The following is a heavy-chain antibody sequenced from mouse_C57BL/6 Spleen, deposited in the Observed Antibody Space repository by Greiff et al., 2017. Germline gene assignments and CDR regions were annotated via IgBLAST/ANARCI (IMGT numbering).Heavy chain of an antibody. J-gene: IGHJ4*01. CDR2: INPNYGTT. CDR3: ARGRSYGSDGYYYAMDY. D-gene: IGHD1-1*01. Sequence: EVQLQQSGPELVKPGASVKISCKASGYSFTDYNMNWVKQSNGKSLEWIGVINPNYGTTSYNQKFKGKATLTVDQSSSTAYMQLNSLTSEDSAVYDCARGRSYGSDGYYYAMDYWGQGTSVTVSS. CDR1: GYSFTDYN. V-gene: IGHV1-39*01.